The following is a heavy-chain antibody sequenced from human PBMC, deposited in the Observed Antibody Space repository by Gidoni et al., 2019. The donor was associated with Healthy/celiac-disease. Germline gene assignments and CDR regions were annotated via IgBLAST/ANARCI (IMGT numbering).Heavy chain of an antibody. Sequence: QVQLQESGPGLVKPSETLSLTCTVSGGSISSSYWSWIRQPPGKGLEWIGYIYYSGSTNYNPSLKSRVTISVDTSKNQFSLKLSSVTAADTAVYYCARNLYDILTGFTYNWFDPWGQGTLVTVSS. D-gene: IGHD3-9*01. CDR1: GGSISSSY. J-gene: IGHJ5*02. CDR3: ARNLYDILTGFTYNWFDP. V-gene: IGHV4-59*08. CDR2: IYYSGST.